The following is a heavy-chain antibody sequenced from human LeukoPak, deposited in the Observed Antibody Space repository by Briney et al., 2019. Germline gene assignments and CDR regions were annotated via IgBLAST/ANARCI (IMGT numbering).Heavy chain of an antibody. CDR2: INSDGSST. V-gene: IGHV3-74*01. CDR3: ARVGASRAAFDI. D-gene: IGHD1-26*01. CDR1: GFTFSSYW. J-gene: IGHJ3*02. Sequence: GGSLRLSCAASGFTFSSYWMHWVRQAPGKGLVWVSRINSDGSSTSYADSVKGRFTISRDNAKNTLYLQMNSLRAEDTAVYYCARVGASRAAFDIWGQGTMVTVSS.